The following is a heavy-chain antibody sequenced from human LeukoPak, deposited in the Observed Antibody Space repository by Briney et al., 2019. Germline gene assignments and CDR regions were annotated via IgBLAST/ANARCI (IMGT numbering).Heavy chain of an antibody. CDR3: ARSGVVGATTPFDY. CDR1: GGTFSSYA. Sequence: ASVKVSCKASGGTFSSYAISWVRQAPGQGLEWMGWISAYNGNTNYAQKLQGRVTMTTDTSTSTAYMELRSLRSDDTAVYYCARSGVVGATTPFDYWGQGTLVTVSS. V-gene: IGHV1-18*01. J-gene: IGHJ4*02. CDR2: ISAYNGNT. D-gene: IGHD1-26*01.